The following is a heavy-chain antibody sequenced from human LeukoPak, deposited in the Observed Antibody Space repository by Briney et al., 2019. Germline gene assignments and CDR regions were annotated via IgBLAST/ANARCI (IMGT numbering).Heavy chain of an antibody. V-gene: IGHV4-61*01. CDR1: GGSVSSGSYY. CDR2: IYYSGST. CDR3: ARLGPHYGGNPDNWFDP. D-gene: IGHD4-23*01. Sequence: PSETLSLTCTVSGGSVSSGSYYWSWIRQPPGKGLEWIGYIYYSGSTNYNPSLKSRVTILVDTSKNQFSLKLSSVTAADTAVYYCARLGPHYGGNPDNWFDPWGQGTLVTVSS. J-gene: IGHJ5*02.